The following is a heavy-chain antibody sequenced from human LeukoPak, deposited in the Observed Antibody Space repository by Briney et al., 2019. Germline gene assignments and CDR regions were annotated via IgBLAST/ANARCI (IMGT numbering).Heavy chain of an antibody. J-gene: IGHJ4*02. D-gene: IGHD3-3*01. V-gene: IGHV3-21*01. CDR3: AREPFWSGYFANLHFDY. CDR2: ISSSGTYI. Sequence: ETLSLTCTVSGGSISSYNMNWVRQAPGKGLEWVSSISSSGTYIYYADSVKGRFTISRDNAKNSLYLQMNSLRAEDTAVYYCAREPFWSGYFANLHFDYWGQGTLVTVSS. CDR1: GGSISSYN.